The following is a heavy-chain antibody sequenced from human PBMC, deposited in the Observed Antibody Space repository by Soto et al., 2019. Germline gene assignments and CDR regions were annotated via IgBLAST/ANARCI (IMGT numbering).Heavy chain of an antibody. CDR1: GFIFSSCG. J-gene: IGHJ4*02. CDR2: ISYDGINK. D-gene: IGHD3-16*01. CDR3: VQDRGPFGDGRERGDY. V-gene: IGHV3-30*18. Sequence: QVQLVESGGGVVQPGRSLRLSCAASGFIFSSCGMHWVRQAPGKGLEWVAVISYDGINKYYGDSVKGRFAISRDNSKNTLYLQMNSLSSDDTAGYYCVQDRGPFGDGRERGDYWGQGTLVAVSS.